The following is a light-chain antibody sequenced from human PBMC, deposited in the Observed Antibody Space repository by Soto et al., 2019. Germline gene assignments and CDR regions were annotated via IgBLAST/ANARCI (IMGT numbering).Light chain of an antibody. V-gene: IGKV2-30*01. CDR2: KVS. CDR3: MQGTHWPPYT. CDR1: QSLAYSDGNTY. J-gene: IGKJ2*01. Sequence: DVVMTQSPLSLPVTLGQPASISCRSSQSLAYSDGNTYLNWFQQRPGQSPRRLIYKVSNRASGVPDRFSGSRSGTDFTLKISRVEAEDVGVYYCMQGTHWPPYTFGQGTKLEI.